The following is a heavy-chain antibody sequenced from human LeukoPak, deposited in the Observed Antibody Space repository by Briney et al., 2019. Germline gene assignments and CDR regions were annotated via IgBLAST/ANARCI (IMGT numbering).Heavy chain of an antibody. Sequence: GGSLRLSCAASGFTVSSNYMSWVRQAPGKGLEWVSVIYSGGSTYYADSVKGRFTISRDNSKNTLYLQMNSLRAEDTAVYYCARARFGEYLYMDVWGKGTTVTVSS. D-gene: IGHD3-10*01. CDR3: ARARFGEYLYMDV. CDR1: GFTVSSNY. CDR2: IYSGGST. V-gene: IGHV3-53*01. J-gene: IGHJ6*03.